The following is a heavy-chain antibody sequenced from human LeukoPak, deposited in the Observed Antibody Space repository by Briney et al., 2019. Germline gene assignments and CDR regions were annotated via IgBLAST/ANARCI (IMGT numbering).Heavy chain of an antibody. D-gene: IGHD1-20*01. Sequence: GGSPRLSCAASGFTFSSYAMSWVRQAPGKGLEWVSAISGSGGSTYYADSVKGRFTISRDNSKNTLYLQMNSLRSEDTAVYYCATSNPFITRGFDYWGQGTLVTVSS. V-gene: IGHV3-23*01. CDR3: ATSNPFITRGFDY. CDR1: GFTFSSYA. CDR2: ISGSGGST. J-gene: IGHJ4*02.